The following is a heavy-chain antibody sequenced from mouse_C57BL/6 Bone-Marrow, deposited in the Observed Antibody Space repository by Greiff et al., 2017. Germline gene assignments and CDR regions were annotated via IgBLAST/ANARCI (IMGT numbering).Heavy chain of an antibody. CDR2: ISDGGSYT. CDR3: ASTFYFDY. CDR1: GFTFSSYA. V-gene: IGHV5-4*01. Sequence: DVHLVESGGGLVKPGGSLKLSCAASGFTFSSYAMSWVRQTPEKRLEWVATISDGGSYTYYPDNVKGRFTISRDNAKNNLYLQMSHLKSEDTAMYYCASTFYFDYWGQGTTLTVSS. J-gene: IGHJ2*01.